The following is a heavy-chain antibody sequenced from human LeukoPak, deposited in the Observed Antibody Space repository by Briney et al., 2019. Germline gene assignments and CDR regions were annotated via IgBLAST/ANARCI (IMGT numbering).Heavy chain of an antibody. J-gene: IGHJ4*02. Sequence: SETLSLTCAVYGGSFSGYYWSWIRQPPGKGLEWIGEINHSGSTNYNPSLKRRVTISVDTSKNQFSLKLSSVTAADTAVYYCARGPPHYDFWSGYSYFDYWGQGTLVTVSS. D-gene: IGHD3-3*01. CDR3: ARGPPHYDFWSGYSYFDY. CDR2: INHSGST. V-gene: IGHV4-34*01. CDR1: GGSFSGYY.